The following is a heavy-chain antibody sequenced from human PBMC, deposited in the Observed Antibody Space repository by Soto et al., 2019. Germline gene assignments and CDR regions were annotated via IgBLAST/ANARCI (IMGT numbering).Heavy chain of an antibody. CDR2: MNPHSGGT. CDR1: GYSFTGDY. V-gene: IGHV1-2*02. J-gene: IGHJ4*02. D-gene: IGHD2-15*01. CDR3: ARVVVGYCSGFSCYSAFDY. Sequence: QVQLVQSGTEVKKPGASVKVSCKASGYSFTGDYIHWVRQAPGQGLEWMGWMNPHSGGTNHAQTFQGRVTMTRDTSITTAYLELRSLRSDDTAVYYCARVVVGYCSGFSCYSAFDYWGQGTRVTVSS.